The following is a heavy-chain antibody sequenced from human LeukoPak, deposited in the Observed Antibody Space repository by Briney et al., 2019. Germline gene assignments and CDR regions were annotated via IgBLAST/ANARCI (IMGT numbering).Heavy chain of an antibody. D-gene: IGHD5-18*01. CDR1: GGTVSSNY. CDR3: ARNPPRDTAIVRS. Sequence: GGSLRLSCAASGGTVSSNYMSWVRQAPGKGLEWVSVIYSGGSTYYADSVKGRFTISRDNSKNTLYLQMNSLRAEDTAVYYCARNPPRDTAIVRSRGQGTLVNVPS. CDR2: IYSGGST. V-gene: IGHV3-53*01. J-gene: IGHJ4*02.